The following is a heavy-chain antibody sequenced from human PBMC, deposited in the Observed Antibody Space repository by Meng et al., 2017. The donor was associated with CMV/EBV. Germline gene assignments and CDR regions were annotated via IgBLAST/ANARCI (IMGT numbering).Heavy chain of an antibody. CDR1: GLPISNYW. V-gene: IGHV3-7*02. CDR3: RLGHYSQD. D-gene: IGHD4-17*01. CDR2: IKNDGSER. J-gene: IGHJ4*02. Sequence: VYLGESGGGLVQPGGSLRLSCAASGLPISNYWMSWVRQAPGKGLEWVANIKNDGSERYYVDSVKGRFSISRDNADNSLYLQMNNLRAEDTAVYYCRLGHYSQDWGQGTLVTVSS.